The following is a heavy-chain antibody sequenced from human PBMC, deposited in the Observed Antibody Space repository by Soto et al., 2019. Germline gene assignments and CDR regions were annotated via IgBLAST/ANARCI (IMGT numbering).Heavy chain of an antibody. CDR3: AKAFITMARVDYLDN. J-gene: IGHJ4*02. V-gene: IGHV3-74*01. D-gene: IGHD3-10*01. Sequence: SGFTFSTYWMHWVRQAPGKGLVWVSHIRGDGSSTTYADSVHGRFTISRDNSKNTVDLQMERLRAEDTAVYYCAKAFITMARVDYLDNWGQGIPVTVSS. CDR1: GFTFSTYW. CDR2: IRGDGSST.